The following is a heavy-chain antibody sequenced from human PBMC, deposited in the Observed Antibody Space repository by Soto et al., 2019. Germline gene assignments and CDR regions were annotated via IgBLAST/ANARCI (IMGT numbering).Heavy chain of an antibody. J-gene: IGHJ6*03. CDR3: ARDNRGYCSSTSCDYYYYYYMDV. D-gene: IGHD2-2*01. Sequence: PSETLSLTCTVSGGSISSGGYYWSWIRQHPGKGLEWIGYIYYSGSTYYNPSLKSRVTISVDTSKNQFSLKLSSVTAADTAVYYCARDNRGYCSSTSCDYYYYYYMDVWGKGTTVTVSS. CDR1: GGSISSGGYY. V-gene: IGHV4-31*03. CDR2: IYYSGST.